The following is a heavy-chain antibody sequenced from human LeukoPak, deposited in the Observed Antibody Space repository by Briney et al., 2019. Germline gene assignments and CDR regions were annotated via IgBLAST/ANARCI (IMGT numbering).Heavy chain of an antibody. J-gene: IGHJ6*03. D-gene: IGHD6-13*01. CDR3: ARVVSSSWPTYYYYYYYMDV. Sequence: GGSLRLSCAASGFTFSSYSMNWVRQAPGKGLEWVSYISSSSSTIYYADSVKGRFTISRDNAKNSLYLQMNSLRAEDTAVYYCARVVSSSWPTYYYYYYYMDVWGKGTTVTVSS. CDR1: GFTFSSYS. V-gene: IGHV3-48*01. CDR2: ISSSSSTI.